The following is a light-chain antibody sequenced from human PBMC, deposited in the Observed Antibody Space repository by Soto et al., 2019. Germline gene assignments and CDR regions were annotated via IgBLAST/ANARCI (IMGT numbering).Light chain of an antibody. CDR1: QSISTY. J-gene: IGKJ1*01. CDR2: AAS. CDR3: QQYNSYSPT. V-gene: IGKV1-5*01. Sequence: DIQMTQSPSSLSASVGDRVTITCRASQSISTYLNWYQQKPGKAPKLLMHAASSLDRGVPSRFSGSGSGTDFTLTISGLQPGDSATYYCQQYNSYSPTFGQGTKVDIK.